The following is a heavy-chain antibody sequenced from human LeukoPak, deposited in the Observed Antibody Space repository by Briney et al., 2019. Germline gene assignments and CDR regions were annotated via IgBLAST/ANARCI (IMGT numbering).Heavy chain of an antibody. Sequence: ASVRVSCKASGYSFTTYGITWLRQAAGQGRDRVGWINTRDNHALYVQNFLGRVTLTIDTSTSTAYMDLRSLRSDDTAVYYCARDVTVIGVDGQGTSFDIWGQGTVVTVSS. J-gene: IGHJ3*02. CDR2: INTRDNHA. CDR1: GYSFTTYG. V-gene: IGHV1-18*01. D-gene: IGHD2-21*01. CDR3: ARDVTVIGVDGQGTSFDI.